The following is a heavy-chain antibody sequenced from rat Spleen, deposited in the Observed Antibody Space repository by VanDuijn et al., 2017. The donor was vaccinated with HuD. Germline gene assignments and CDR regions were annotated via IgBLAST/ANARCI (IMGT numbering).Heavy chain of an antibody. Sequence: EVQLVESGGGLVQPGGSLKLSCVASGFTFSDYYMAWVRQAPTKGLEWVASISSDGGSTYYRDSVKGRFTISRDNAKNTLYLQMDSLRSEDTATYYCAKETGYNSYFDYWGQGVMVTVSS. CDR2: ISSDGGST. CDR3: AKETGYNSYFDY. V-gene: IGHV5-20*01. J-gene: IGHJ2*01. CDR1: GFTFSDYY. D-gene: IGHD1-4*01.